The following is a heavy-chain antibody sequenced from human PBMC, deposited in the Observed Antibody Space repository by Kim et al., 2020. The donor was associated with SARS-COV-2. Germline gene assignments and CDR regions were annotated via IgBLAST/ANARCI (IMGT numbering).Heavy chain of an antibody. Sequence: YNPSLKSRVTISVDTSKNQFSLKLSSVTAADTAVYYRATYIVDQGYYFDYWGQGTLVTVSS. D-gene: IGHD3-22*01. J-gene: IGHJ4*02. V-gene: IGHV4-30-2*05. CDR3: ATYIVDQGYYFDY.